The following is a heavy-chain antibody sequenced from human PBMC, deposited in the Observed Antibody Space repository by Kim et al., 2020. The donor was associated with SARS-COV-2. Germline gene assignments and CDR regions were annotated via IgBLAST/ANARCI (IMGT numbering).Heavy chain of an antibody. CDR2: XYSGGST. CDR3: AXXRGXSXSWFVXY. D-gene: IGHD6-13*01. J-gene: IGHJ4*02. CDR1: GFTVSSNY. Sequence: GWSLRLSCAASGFTVSSNYMSWVRQAPGKGLEWVSVXYSGGSTYYADSVTGRFTXSRDXSXNTLXXQMNSLRAEYTAVXXCAXXRGXSXSWFVXYWGQGTLVTVSS. V-gene: IGHV3-66*01.